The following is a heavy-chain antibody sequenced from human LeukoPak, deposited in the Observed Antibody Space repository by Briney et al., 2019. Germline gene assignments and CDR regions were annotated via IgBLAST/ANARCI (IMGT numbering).Heavy chain of an antibody. Sequence: SETLSLTCTVSGGSISSADYYWTWIRQPPGKGLEWIGYISHSGGTYYNSSLLSRVTISVDTSKNQFSLKLSSVTAADTAVYYCASYSDDAFDIWGQGTMVTVSS. CDR3: ASYSDDAFDI. CDR1: GGSISSADYY. J-gene: IGHJ3*02. V-gene: IGHV4-30-2*01. D-gene: IGHD2-21*01. CDR2: ISHSGGT.